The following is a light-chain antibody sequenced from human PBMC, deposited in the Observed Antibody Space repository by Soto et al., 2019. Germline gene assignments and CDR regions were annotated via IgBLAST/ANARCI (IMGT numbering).Light chain of an antibody. CDR2: AAS. J-gene: IGKJ3*01. CDR1: QTLSINS. Sequence: EIVLTQSPDTLSLSPGERATLFCRASQTLSINSLAWYQQKPGQAPRLLIYAASTRDTGIPDRFNGSGSGTDFALTINRLEPEDFAVYYCQQYEGAPLTFGPGTKVDVK. CDR3: QQYEGAPLT. V-gene: IGKV3-20*01.